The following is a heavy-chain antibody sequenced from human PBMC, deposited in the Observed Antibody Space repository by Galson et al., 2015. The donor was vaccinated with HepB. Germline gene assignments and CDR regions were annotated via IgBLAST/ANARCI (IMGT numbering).Heavy chain of an antibody. CDR3: TKTSVTTAAFDI. J-gene: IGHJ3*02. CDR1: GFTFSGSA. D-gene: IGHD4-17*01. V-gene: IGHV3-73*01. Sequence: SLRLSCAASGFTFSGSAMHWVRQASGKGLEWVGRIRSKANSYATAYAASVKGRFTISRDDSKNTAYLQMNSLKTEDTAVYYCTKTSVTTAAFDIWGQGTMVTVSS. CDR2: IRSKANSYAT.